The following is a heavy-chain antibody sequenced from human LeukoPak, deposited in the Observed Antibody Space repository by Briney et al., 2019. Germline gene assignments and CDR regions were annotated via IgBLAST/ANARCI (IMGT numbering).Heavy chain of an antibody. V-gene: IGHV3-21*01. J-gene: IGHJ6*02. CDR1: GFTFSSYS. D-gene: IGHD6-19*01. CDR3: ARDAFLYGWFAMYYYYYGMDV. CDR2: ISSSSSSSYI. Sequence: GGSLRLSCAASGFTFSSYSMIWVRQAPGKGLEWVSSISSSSSSSYIYYADSVKGRFNISRDNDKTSLYLQMNSLRAEDTAVYYCARDAFLYGWFAMYYYYYGMDVWGQGTTVTVSS.